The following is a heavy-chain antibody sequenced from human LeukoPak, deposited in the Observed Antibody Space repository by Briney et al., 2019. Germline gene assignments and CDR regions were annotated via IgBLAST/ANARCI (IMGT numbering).Heavy chain of an antibody. CDR2: INPNSGGT. V-gene: IGHV1-2*02. D-gene: IGHD6-19*01. CDR1: GYTFTGYY. CDR3: ASGEAVAGTPSYNWFDP. J-gene: IGHJ5*02. Sequence: ASVKVSCKASGYTFTGYYMHWVRQAPGQGLEWMGWINPNSGGTNYAQKFQGRVTMTRDTSISTAYMELSRLRSDDTAVYYCASGEAVAGTPSYNWFDPWGQGTLVTVSS.